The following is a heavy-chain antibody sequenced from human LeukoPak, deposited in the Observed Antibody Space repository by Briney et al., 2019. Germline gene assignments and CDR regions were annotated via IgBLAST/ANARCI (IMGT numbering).Heavy chain of an antibody. V-gene: IGHV4-59*11. Sequence: PSETLSLTCIVSSGSINNHYWSWIRQPPGKGLEWIGYIYDSWNTNYNPSLRSRVTISMDASRNQFSLNLTSVTAADTAVYYCARDQIGYGLDYWGQGTLVTVSS. J-gene: IGHJ4*02. CDR3: ARDQIGYGLDY. D-gene: IGHD5-18*01. CDR1: SGSINNHY. CDR2: IYDSWNT.